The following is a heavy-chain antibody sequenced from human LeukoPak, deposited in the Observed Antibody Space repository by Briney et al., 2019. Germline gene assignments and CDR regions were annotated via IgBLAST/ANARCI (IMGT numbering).Heavy chain of an antibody. CDR3: AKDILGDTAMVRIIDY. J-gene: IGHJ4*02. V-gene: IGHV3-9*01. Sequence: HPGGSLRLSCAASGFTFDDYAMPWVRQAPGKGLEWVSGISWNSGSIGYADSVKGRFTISRDNAKNSLYLQMNRLRAEDTAFYYCAKDILGDTAMVRIIDYWGQGTLVTVSS. D-gene: IGHD5-18*01. CDR2: ISWNSGSI. CDR1: GFTFDDYA.